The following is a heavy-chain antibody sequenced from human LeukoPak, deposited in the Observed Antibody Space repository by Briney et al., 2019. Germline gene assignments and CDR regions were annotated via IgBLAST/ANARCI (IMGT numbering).Heavy chain of an antibody. D-gene: IGHD3-22*01. Sequence: SETLSLTCAVYGGSFSGYYWSWIRQPPGKGLEWIGEINHSGSTNYNPSLKSRVTISVDTSKNQFSLKLSSVTAADTAVYYCARRPYYYDSSGLGGHWFDPWGQGTLVTVSS. CDR3: ARRPYYYDSSGLGGHWFDP. CDR2: INHSGST. V-gene: IGHV4-34*01. J-gene: IGHJ5*02. CDR1: GGSFSGYY.